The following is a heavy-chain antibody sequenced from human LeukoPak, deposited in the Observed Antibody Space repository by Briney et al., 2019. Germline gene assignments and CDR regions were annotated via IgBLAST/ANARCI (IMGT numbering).Heavy chain of an antibody. J-gene: IGHJ3*01. V-gene: IGHV3-7*01. CDR3: ARDWVDSSGYSYGAFDF. Sequence: GGSLRLSCAASGFTFSSYWMSWVRQAPGKGLEWVANIKQDGSEKYYVDSVKGRFTISRDNAKNSLYLQMNSLRAEDTAVYYCARDWVDSSGYSYGAFDFWGQGTMVTVSS. CDR2: IKQDGSEK. CDR1: GFTFSSYW. D-gene: IGHD3-22*01.